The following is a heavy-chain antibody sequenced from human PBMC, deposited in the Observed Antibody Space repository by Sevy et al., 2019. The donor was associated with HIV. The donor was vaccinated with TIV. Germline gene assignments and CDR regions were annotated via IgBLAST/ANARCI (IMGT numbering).Heavy chain of an antibody. V-gene: IGHV3-21*01. CDR1: GFTFSSYS. CDR3: ARDDAASVVVPAAQRAFDI. J-gene: IGHJ3*02. D-gene: IGHD2-2*01. CDR2: ISSSSSYI. Sequence: GGFLRLSCAASGFTFSSYSMNWVRQAPGKGLEWVSSISSSSSYIYYADSVKGRFTISRDNAKNSLYLQMNSLRAEDTAVYYCARDDAASVVVPAAQRAFDIWGQGTMVTVSS.